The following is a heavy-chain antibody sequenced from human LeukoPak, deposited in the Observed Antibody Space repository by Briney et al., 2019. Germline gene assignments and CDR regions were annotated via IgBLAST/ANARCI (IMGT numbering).Heavy chain of an antibody. D-gene: IGHD6-13*01. Sequence: SETLSLTCAVYGGSFSGYYWSWIRQPPGKGLEWIGEINHSGSTNYNPSLKSRVTISVDTSKNQFSLKLSSVTAADTAVYYCARVGRVAATGSYYYYYMDVWGKGTTVTISS. V-gene: IGHV4-34*01. CDR3: ARVGRVAATGSYYYYYMDV. J-gene: IGHJ6*03. CDR2: INHSGST. CDR1: GGSFSGYY.